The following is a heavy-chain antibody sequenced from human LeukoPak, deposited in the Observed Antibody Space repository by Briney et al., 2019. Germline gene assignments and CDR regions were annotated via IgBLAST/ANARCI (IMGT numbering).Heavy chain of an antibody. CDR1: GGSVSSGSYY. D-gene: IGHD3-22*01. Sequence: SETLSLTCTVSGGSVSSGSYYWSWIRQHPGKGLEWIGYIYYSGSTYYNPSLKSRVTISVDTSKNQFSLKLSSVTAADTAVYYCAREVADYDSSGYYSSGDWFDPWGQGTLVTVSS. CDR2: IYYSGST. V-gene: IGHV4-31*03. CDR3: AREVADYDSSGYYSSGDWFDP. J-gene: IGHJ5*02.